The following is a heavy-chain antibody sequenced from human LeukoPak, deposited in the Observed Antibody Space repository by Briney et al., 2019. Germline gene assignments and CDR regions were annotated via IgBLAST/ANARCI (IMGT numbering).Heavy chain of an antibody. D-gene: IGHD1-26*01. Sequence: GGSLRLSCAASGFTFSSYAMRWVRQAPGKGLEWVSYISSGGRTKYYADSVRGRLTTSRDNAKSSLSLQMDSLRAEDTAVYYCTSGGDRWELPIIWGRGTMVIVSS. V-gene: IGHV3-48*04. CDR1: GFTFSSYA. J-gene: IGHJ3*02. CDR3: TSGGDRWELPII. CDR2: ISSGGRTK.